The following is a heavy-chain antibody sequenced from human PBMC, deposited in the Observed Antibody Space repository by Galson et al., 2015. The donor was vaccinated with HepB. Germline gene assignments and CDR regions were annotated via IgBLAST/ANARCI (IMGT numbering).Heavy chain of an antibody. J-gene: IGHJ4*02. D-gene: IGHD5-12*01. V-gene: IGHV3-30-3*01. CDR3: ARERGGYDFQGLDY. Sequence: SLRLSCAASGFTFSSYAMHWVRQAPGKGLEWVAVISYDGSNKYYADSVKGRFTISRDNSKNTLYLQMNSLRAEDTAVYYCARERGGYDFQGLDYWGQGTLVTVSS. CDR2: ISYDGSNK. CDR1: GFTFSSYA.